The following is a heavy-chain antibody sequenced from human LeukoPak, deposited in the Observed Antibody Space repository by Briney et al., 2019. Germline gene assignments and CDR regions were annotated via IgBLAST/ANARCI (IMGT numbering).Heavy chain of an antibody. CDR2: IYTSGST. CDR1: GGSISSYY. Sequence: SETLSLTCTVSGGSISSYYWSWIRQPAGKGLEWIGRIYTSGSTNYNPSLKSRVTMSVDTSKNQFSLKLSSVTAADTAVYYCARLQMATILKTQGRKNAFDIWGQGTMVTVSS. V-gene: IGHV4-4*07. CDR3: ARLQMATILKTQGRKNAFDI. D-gene: IGHD5-12*01. J-gene: IGHJ3*02.